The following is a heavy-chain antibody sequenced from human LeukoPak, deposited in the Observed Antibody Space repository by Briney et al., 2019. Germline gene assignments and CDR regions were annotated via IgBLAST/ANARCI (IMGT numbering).Heavy chain of an antibody. CDR1: GFTFSSYW. V-gene: IGHV3-7*01. D-gene: IGHD4-23*01. CDR2: IKQDGSEK. Sequence: GGSLRLSCAAPGFTFSSYWMSWVRQAPGKGLEWVANIKQDGSEKYYVDSVKGRFTISRDNAKNSLYLQMNSLRAEDTAVYYCARRLGLRWDLQAFDIWGQGTMVTVSS. CDR3: ARRLGLRWDLQAFDI. J-gene: IGHJ3*02.